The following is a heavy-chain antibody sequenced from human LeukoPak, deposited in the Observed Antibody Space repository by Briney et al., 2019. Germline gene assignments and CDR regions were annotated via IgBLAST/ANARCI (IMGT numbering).Heavy chain of an antibody. CDR2: VSAKSGNT. Sequence: GASVKVSCKASGYTFTNFAISWVRQAPGQGLEWMGWVSAKSGNTNYAQKFQGRVTMTTDTSTNTAYMELRSLRSDDTAAYFSARDGSGSYMPFDYWGQGTLVTVSS. V-gene: IGHV1-18*01. D-gene: IGHD3-10*01. CDR1: GYTFTNFA. CDR3: ARDGSGSYMPFDY. J-gene: IGHJ4*02.